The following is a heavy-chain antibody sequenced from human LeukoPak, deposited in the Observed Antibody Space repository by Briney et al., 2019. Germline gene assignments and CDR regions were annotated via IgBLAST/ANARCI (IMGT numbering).Heavy chain of an antibody. J-gene: IGHJ4*02. CDR1: AFNFDDYG. D-gene: IGHD2-15*01. CDR3: ARDSVVGVATWDY. CDR2: INLNGGSI. Sequence: AGGSLRLSCAASAFNFDDYGMSWVRQVPGKGLEWVSGINLNGGSIGYADSVKGRFTISRDNAKNSLYLQMNSLRVEDTAFYYCARDSVVGVATWDYWGQGTLVTVSS. V-gene: IGHV3-20*04.